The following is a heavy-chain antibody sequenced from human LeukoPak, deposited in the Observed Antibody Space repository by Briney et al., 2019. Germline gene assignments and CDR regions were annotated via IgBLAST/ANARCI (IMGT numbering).Heavy chain of an antibody. CDR2: ISGSGGST. CDR3: AKDRDGGRYFDY. J-gene: IGHJ4*02. CDR1: GFTFSSYA. V-gene: IGHV3-23*01. Sequence: PGGSLRLSCAASGFTFSSYAMSWVRQAPEKGPEWVSAISGSGGSTYYADSVKGRFTISRDNSKNTLYLQMNSLRAEDTAVYYCAKDRDGGRYFDYWGQGTLVTVSS. D-gene: IGHD4-23*01.